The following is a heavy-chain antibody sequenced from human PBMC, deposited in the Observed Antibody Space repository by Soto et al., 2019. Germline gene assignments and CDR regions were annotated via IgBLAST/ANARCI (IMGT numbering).Heavy chain of an antibody. D-gene: IGHD3-16*02. V-gene: IGHV4-34*01. CDR2: INHSGST. CDR3: ARTIKNYDYIWGSYRPARLFDY. J-gene: IGHJ4*02. CDR1: GGSFSGYY. Sequence: SETLSLTCAVYGGSFSGYYWSWIRQPPGKGLEWIGEINHSGSTNYNPSLKSRVTISVDTSKNQFSLKLSSVTAADTAVYYCARTIKNYDYIWGSYRPARLFDYWGQGTLVTVSS.